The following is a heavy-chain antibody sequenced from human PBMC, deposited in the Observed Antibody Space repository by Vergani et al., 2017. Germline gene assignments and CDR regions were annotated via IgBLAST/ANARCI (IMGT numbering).Heavy chain of an antibody. D-gene: IGHD2-8*01. CDR1: GFTFSSYA. J-gene: IGHJ4*02. CDR2: ISGSGGST. V-gene: IGHV3-23*01. CDR3: AEVAGYCTNGVCASED. Sequence: EVQLLESGGGLVQPGGSLRLSCAASGFTFSSYAMSWVRQAPGKGLGWVSAISGSGGSTYYADSVKGRFTISRDNSKNTLYLQMNSLRAEDTAVYYCAEVAGYCTNGVCASEDWGQGTLVTVSS.